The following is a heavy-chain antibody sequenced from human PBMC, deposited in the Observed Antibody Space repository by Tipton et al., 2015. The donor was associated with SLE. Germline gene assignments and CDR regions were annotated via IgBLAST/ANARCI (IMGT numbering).Heavy chain of an antibody. CDR3: ARGAGGYMDV. J-gene: IGHJ6*03. D-gene: IGHD6-19*01. V-gene: IGHV3-23*01. CDR2: ISATGNTP. CDR1: GFTFSTYA. Sequence: SLRLSCAASGFTFSTYAMSWVRQAPGKGLEWVSGISATGNTPYYADSVKGRFTVSRDNSKNTLDLEMNSLRADDTAVYYCARGAGGYMDVWGKGPRSPSP.